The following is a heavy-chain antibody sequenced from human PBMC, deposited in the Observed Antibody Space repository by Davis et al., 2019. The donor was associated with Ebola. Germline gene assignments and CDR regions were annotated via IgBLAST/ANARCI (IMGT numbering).Heavy chain of an antibody. CDR1: GDSIISANYY. J-gene: IGHJ6*02. D-gene: IGHD5-18*01. CDR3: ARGHNYGSMVYGLDV. V-gene: IGHV4-39*01. CDR2: IFYSGNT. Sequence: SETLSLTCSVSGDSIISANYYWGWIRQPPGKGLEWIGNIFYSGNTYYNPSLKSRVTMSVDTSKNQFSLKLSSVTAADTALYYCARGHNYGSMVYGLDVCGHGTTVSVSS.